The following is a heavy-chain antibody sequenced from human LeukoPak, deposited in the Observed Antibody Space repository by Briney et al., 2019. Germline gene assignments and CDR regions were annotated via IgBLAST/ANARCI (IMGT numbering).Heavy chain of an antibody. V-gene: IGHV4-39*01. CDR3: ARHYGP. J-gene: IGHJ4*02. CDR2: IYYSGST. D-gene: IGHD3-10*01. CDR1: GGSISSYY. Sequence: SETLSLTCTISGGSISSYYWSWIRQPPGKGLEWIGSIYYSGSTYYNPSLKSRVTISVDTSKNQFSLKLNSVAATDTAVYYCARHYGPWGQGTLVTVSS.